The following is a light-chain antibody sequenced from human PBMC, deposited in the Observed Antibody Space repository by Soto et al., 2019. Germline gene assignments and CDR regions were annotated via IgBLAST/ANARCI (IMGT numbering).Light chain of an antibody. V-gene: IGKV3-20*01. CDR2: GAS. J-gene: IGKJ2*01. CDR3: HQYGSSPYT. Sequence: ELVLRRAPASLPLSAAGTSILSCISSQSVSTSFLAWYQQKPGQTPRLLMYGASSRHTGIPDRFSGSESGTDFTLTITRLEPEDFAAYYCHQYGSSPYTFGQGTKVDIK. CDR1: QSVSTSF.